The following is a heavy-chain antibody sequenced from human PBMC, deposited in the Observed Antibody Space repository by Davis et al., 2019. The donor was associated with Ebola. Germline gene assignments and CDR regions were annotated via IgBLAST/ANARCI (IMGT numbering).Heavy chain of an antibody. CDR3: SRGLPDY. Sequence: MPSETLSLTCTVSGYSISSGYYWGWIRQPPGKGLEWIGSIYHSGSTYYNPSHKSRVTISVDTSKNQFTLKLNSVTAADTAVYYCSRGLPDYWGQGTLVTVSS. V-gene: IGHV4-38-2*02. J-gene: IGHJ4*02. CDR2: IYHSGST. CDR1: GYSISSGYY.